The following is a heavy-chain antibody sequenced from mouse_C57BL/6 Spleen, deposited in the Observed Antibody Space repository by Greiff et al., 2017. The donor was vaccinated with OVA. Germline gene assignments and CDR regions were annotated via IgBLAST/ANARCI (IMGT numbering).Heavy chain of an antibody. Sequence: QVQLQQSGAELVRPGASVKLSCKASGYTFTDYYINWVKQRPGQGLEWIARLYPGSGNTYYNEKFKGKATLTAEKSSSTAYMQLSSLTSEDSAVYFCARGYYGSSPYYYAMDYWGQGTSVTVSS. V-gene: IGHV1-76*01. J-gene: IGHJ4*01. CDR3: ARGYYGSSPYYYAMDY. CDR2: LYPGSGNT. CDR1: GYTFTDYY. D-gene: IGHD1-1*01.